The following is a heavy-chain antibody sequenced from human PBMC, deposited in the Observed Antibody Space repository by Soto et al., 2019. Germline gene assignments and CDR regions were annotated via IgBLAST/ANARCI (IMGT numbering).Heavy chain of an antibody. Sequence: GGSLRLSCAASGFTFSSYSMNWVRQAPGKGLEWVSYISSSSSTIYYADSVKGRFTISRDNAKNSLYLQMNSLRDEDTAVYYCARESFTRRHYYYGMDGWGQGTTVTVSS. V-gene: IGHV3-48*02. D-gene: IGHD2-2*01. CDR1: GFTFSSYS. CDR3: ARESFTRRHYYYGMDG. J-gene: IGHJ6*02. CDR2: ISSSSSTI.